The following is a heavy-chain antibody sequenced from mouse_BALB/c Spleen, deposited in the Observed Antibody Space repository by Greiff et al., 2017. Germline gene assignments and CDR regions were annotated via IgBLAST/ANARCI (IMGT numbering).Heavy chain of an antibody. CDR3: NPYYYGNYFDY. V-gene: IGHV14-4*02. CDR2: IDPENGDT. J-gene: IGHJ2*01. Sequence: EVQLQQSGAELVRSGSSVKLSCTASGFNIKDYYMHWVKQRPEQGLEWIGWIDPENGDTEYAPKFQGKATMTADTSSNTAYLQLSSLTSEDTAVYYCNPYYYGNYFDYWGQGTTLTVSS. D-gene: IGHD1-1*01. CDR1: GFNIKDYY.